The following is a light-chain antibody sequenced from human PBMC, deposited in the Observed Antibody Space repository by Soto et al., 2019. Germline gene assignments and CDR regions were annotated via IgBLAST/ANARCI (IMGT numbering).Light chain of an antibody. CDR3: QQYVTSSPRT. J-gene: IGKJ1*01. CDR1: HTISSSY. CDR2: GIS. Sequence: IGLTHSPVTLSLSPGSRATLSCSASHTISSSYLAWYQQKPGQAPRLLMYGISRRATGIPARFSGSGSGTDFTLTITRLEPEDFAVYYCQQYVTSSPRTFGQGTKVDIK. V-gene: IGKV3-20*01.